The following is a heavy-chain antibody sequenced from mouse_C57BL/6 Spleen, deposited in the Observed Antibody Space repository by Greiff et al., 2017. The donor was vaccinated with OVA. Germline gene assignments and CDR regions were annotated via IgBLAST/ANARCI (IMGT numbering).Heavy chain of an antibody. D-gene: IGHD2-3*01. CDR1: GYTFTSYW. CDR3: ARGGYYEGYAMDY. V-gene: IGHV1-72*01. Sequence: VQLQQPGAELVKPGASVKLSCKASGYTFTSYWMHWVKQRPGRGLEWIGRIDPTSGGTEYNEKFKSKATLTVDKPSSTAYMQLSSLTSEDSAVYYCARGGYYEGYAMDYWGQGTSVTVSS. J-gene: IGHJ4*01. CDR2: IDPTSGGT.